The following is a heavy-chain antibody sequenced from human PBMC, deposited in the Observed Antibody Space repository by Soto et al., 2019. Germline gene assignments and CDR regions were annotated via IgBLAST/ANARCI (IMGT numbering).Heavy chain of an antibody. CDR3: EAGYGKDFDY. V-gene: IGHV4-34*01. CDR1: GGSFNGYY. J-gene: IGHJ4*02. D-gene: IGHD5-18*01. CDR2: INHSGST. Sequence: SETLSLTCAVYGGSFNGYYWNWIRQPPGKGLEWIGEINHSGSTNYNPSLKSRVTISVDTSKNQFSLKLNSVTAADTAVYYCEAGYGKDFDYWGQGTLVTVSS.